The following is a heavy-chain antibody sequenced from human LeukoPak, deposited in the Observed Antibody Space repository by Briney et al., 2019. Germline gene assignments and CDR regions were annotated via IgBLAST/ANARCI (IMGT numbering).Heavy chain of an antibody. CDR1: GFTFSSYG. CDR3: TRALGSYTSFDF. CDR2: TRNKANSYST. J-gene: IGHJ4*02. V-gene: IGHV3-72*01. Sequence: GRSLRLSRAASGFTFSSYGMHWVRQAPGKGLEWVGRTRNKANSYSTEYAASVKGRFTISRDDSKNSVYLQMNSLRTEDTAVYYCTRALGSYTSFDFWGQGTLVTVSS. D-gene: IGHD2-2*02.